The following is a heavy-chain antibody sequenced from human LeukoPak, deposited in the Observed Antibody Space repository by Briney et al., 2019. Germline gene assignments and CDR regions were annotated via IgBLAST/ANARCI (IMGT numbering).Heavy chain of an antibody. CDR3: AKDHSPSSGWYFDY. D-gene: IGHD6-19*01. J-gene: IGHJ4*02. Sequence: QPGGSLRLSCAASGFTFSSYAMSWVRRAPGKGLEWVSAISGSGGSTYYADSVKGRFTISRDNSKNTLYLQMNSLRAEDTAVYYCAKDHSPSSGWYFDYWGQGTLVTVSS. CDR2: ISGSGGST. CDR1: GFTFSSYA. V-gene: IGHV3-23*01.